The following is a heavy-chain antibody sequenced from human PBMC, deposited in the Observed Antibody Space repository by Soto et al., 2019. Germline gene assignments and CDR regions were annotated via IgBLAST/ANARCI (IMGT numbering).Heavy chain of an antibody. D-gene: IGHD4-17*01. CDR1: GGTFSTYA. J-gene: IGHJ5*02. CDR3: ALGSDYRCNP. V-gene: IGHV1-69*06. CDR2: IIPMSGRT. Sequence: QIQLVQSGAEVKKPGSSVKVSCKASGGTFSTYAISWVRQAPGQGLEWMGGIIPMSGRTTYAQKFQDRVTITADKSTTAAYMELSRLRSEETAVYYCALGSDYRCNPWGRGTLVTVTS.